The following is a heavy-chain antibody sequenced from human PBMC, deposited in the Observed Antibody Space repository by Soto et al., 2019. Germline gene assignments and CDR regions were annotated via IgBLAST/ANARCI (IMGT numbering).Heavy chain of an antibody. Sequence: EVQLVESGGGLVKPGGSLRLSCVASGFTFSAYSMSWVRQAPGQGLEWVSSITSSSTYIYYTRSVEGRFTISRDDAKNSLHLQMNSLRAEDTAVYYCARDLLEGYGHARQPDYWGQGTLVTVSP. CDR1: GFTFSAYS. J-gene: IGHJ4*02. CDR2: ITSSSTYI. D-gene: IGHD5-18*01. CDR3: ARDLLEGYGHARQPDY. V-gene: IGHV3-21*06.